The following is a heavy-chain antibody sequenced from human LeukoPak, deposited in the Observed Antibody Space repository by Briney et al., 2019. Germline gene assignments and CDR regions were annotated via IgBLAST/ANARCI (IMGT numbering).Heavy chain of an antibody. Sequence: GGSLRLSCAASGFSVSSLYMTWVRQAPGTGLEWVSVIYSGGSTYYADSVKGRFTISRDNSKNTLYLQMNSLRAEDTAVYSCARASRDGYNYTWYFDLWGRGTLVTVSS. J-gene: IGHJ2*01. V-gene: IGHV3-66*01. CDR3: ARASRDGYNYTWYFDL. CDR1: GFSVSSLY. D-gene: IGHD5-24*01. CDR2: IYSGGST.